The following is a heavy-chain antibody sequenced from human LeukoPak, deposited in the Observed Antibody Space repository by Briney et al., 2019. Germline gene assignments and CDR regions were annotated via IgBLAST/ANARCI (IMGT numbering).Heavy chain of an antibody. CDR3: ARKVGYYGSGSYYGL. D-gene: IGHD3-10*01. Sequence: SETLSLTCAVYGGSFSGYYWSWIRQPPGKGLEWIGEINHSGGTNYNPSLKSRVTISVDTSKNQFSLKLSSVTAADTAVYYCARKVGYYGSGSYYGLWGQGTLVTVSS. CDR1: GGSFSGYY. CDR2: INHSGGT. V-gene: IGHV4-34*01. J-gene: IGHJ4*02.